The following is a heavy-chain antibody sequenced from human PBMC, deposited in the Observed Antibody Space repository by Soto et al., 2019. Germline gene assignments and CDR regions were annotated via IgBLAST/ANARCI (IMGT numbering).Heavy chain of an antibody. D-gene: IGHD6-25*01. CDR3: ARKREERLAPHYYYYYMDV. Sequence: QVQLVQSGAEVKKPGASVKVSCKASGYTFTSYDINWVRQATGQGLEWMGWMNPNSGNTGYAQKFQGGVTMTRNTSISTAYMELSSLRSEDTAVYYCARKREERLAPHYYYYYMDVWGKGTTVTVSS. CDR2: MNPNSGNT. CDR1: GYTFTSYD. J-gene: IGHJ6*03. V-gene: IGHV1-8*01.